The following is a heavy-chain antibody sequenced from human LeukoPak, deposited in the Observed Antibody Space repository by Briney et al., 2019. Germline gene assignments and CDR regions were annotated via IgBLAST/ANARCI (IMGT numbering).Heavy chain of an antibody. D-gene: IGHD3-22*01. V-gene: IGHV4-4*07. CDR1: GGSISSYN. CDR2: IYTSGST. J-gene: IGHJ4*02. Sequence: PSETLSLTCTASGGSISSYNWSWIRQPAGKGLEWIGRIYTSGSTNYNPSLKSRVTMSVDTSKNQFSLKLSSVTAADTAVYYCARETHYYDSSGYYLHFDYWGQGTLVTVSS. CDR3: ARETHYYDSSGYYLHFDY.